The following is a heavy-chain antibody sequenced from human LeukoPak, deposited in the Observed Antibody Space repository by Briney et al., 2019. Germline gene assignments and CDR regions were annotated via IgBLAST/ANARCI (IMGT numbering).Heavy chain of an antibody. V-gene: IGHV3-21*01. D-gene: IGHD5-12*01. Sequence: GESLRLSCAASGFTFSSYSMNWVRQAPGKGLEWVSSISSSSSYIYYADSVKGRFTISRDNAKNSLYLQMNSLRAEDTAVYYCAREVDPNWFDPWGQGTLVTVSS. CDR2: ISSSSSYI. CDR1: GFTFSSYS. J-gene: IGHJ5*02. CDR3: AREVDPNWFDP.